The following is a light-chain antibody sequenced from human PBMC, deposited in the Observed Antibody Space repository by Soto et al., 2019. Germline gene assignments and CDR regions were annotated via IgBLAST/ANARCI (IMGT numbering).Light chain of an antibody. Sequence: EIVLTQSPGTLSLSPGERATLSCRASQSFTSSQLAWYQQKPGQAPRLVIYDASTMATGIPDRFSGSGSGTDFTLTISRLEPEDFAVYHYQVYCNSPPWTFGQGTKVEIK. CDR2: DAS. CDR3: QVYCNSPPWT. V-gene: IGKV3-20*01. CDR1: QSFTSSQ. J-gene: IGKJ1*01.